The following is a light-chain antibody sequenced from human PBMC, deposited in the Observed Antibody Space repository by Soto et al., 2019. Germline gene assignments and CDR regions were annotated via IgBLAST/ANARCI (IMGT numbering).Light chain of an antibody. CDR3: CSYAGSSTYV. V-gene: IGLV2-23*01. CDR2: EGS. CDR1: SSDAGSYNL. J-gene: IGLJ1*01. Sequence: QSALPQPASVSGSPGQSITISCTGTSSDAGSYNLVSWYQQHPGKAPKLMIYEGSKRPSGVSNRFAGSKSGNTASLTISGLQAEDEADYSCCSYAGSSTYVFGTGTKLTVL.